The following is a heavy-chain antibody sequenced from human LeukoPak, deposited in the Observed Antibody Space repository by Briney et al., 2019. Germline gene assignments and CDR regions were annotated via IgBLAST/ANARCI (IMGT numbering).Heavy chain of an antibody. J-gene: IGHJ4*02. CDR3: ARDPREVLGYDFWSGYSYYFDY. V-gene: IGHV1-46*03. CDR1: GYTFTSYG. Sequence: ASVKVSCKASGYTFTSYGISWVRQAPGQGLEWMGIINPSGGSTSYAQKFQGRVTMTRDTSTSTVYMELSSLRSEDTAVYYCARDPREVLGYDFWSGYSYYFDYWGQGTLVTVSS. CDR2: INPSGGST. D-gene: IGHD3-3*01.